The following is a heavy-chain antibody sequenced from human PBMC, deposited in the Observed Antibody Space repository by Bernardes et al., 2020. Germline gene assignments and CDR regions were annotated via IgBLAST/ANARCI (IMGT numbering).Heavy chain of an antibody. D-gene: IGHD3-16*01. CDR1: GGSFSGYY. CDR2: INHSGST. Sequence: SETLSLTCAVYGGSFSGYYWSWIRQPPGKGLEWIGDINHSGSTNYNPSLKSRVTISVDTSKNQLSLTLSSVTAADTGMYYCARHEYGGGRDRLDPWGQGTPVIVSS. J-gene: IGHJ5*02. V-gene: IGHV4-34*01. CDR3: ARHEYGGGRDRLDP.